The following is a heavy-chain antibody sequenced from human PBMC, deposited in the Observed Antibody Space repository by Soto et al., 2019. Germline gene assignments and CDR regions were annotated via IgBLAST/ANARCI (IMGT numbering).Heavy chain of an antibody. J-gene: IGHJ4*02. CDR2: IKQDGSEK. D-gene: IGHD2-15*01. CDR1: GFTFSSYW. V-gene: IGHV3-7*01. Sequence: GGSLRLSCAASGFTFSSYWMSWVRQAPGKGLEWVANIKQDGSEKYYVDSVKGRFTISRDNAKNSLYLQMNSLGAEDTAVYYCARDLGYCSGGSCYGPYFDYWGQGTLVTVSS. CDR3: ARDLGYCSGGSCYGPYFDY.